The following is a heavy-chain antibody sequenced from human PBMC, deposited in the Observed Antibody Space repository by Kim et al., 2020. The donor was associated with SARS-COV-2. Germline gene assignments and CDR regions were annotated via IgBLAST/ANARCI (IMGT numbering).Heavy chain of an antibody. CDR3: AREIIAVAGGSDY. J-gene: IGHJ4*02. Sequence: GGSLRLSCAASGFTFSSYSMNWVRQAPGKGLEWVSSISSSSSYIYYADSVKGRFTISRDNAKNSLYLQMNSLRAEDTAVYYCAREIIAVAGGSDYWGQGTLVTVSS. CDR1: GFTFSSYS. D-gene: IGHD6-19*01. CDR2: ISSSSSYI. V-gene: IGHV3-21*01.